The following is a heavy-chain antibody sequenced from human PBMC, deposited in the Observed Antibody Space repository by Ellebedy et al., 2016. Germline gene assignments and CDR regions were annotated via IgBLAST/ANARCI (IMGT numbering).Heavy chain of an antibody. V-gene: IGHV3-33*01. D-gene: IGHD5-18*01. J-gene: IGHJ3*02. Sequence: GGSLRLSCAASGFTFSSYGMHWVRQAPGKGLEWVAVIWYDGSNKYYADSVKGRFTISRDNSKNTLYLQMNSLRAEDTAVYYCARGETWIQLWVGAFDIWGQGTMVTVSS. CDR3: ARGETWIQLWVGAFDI. CDR1: GFTFSSYG. CDR2: IWYDGSNK.